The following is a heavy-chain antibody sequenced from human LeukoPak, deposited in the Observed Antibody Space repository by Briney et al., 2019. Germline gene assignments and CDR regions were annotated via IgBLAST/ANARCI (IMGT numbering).Heavy chain of an antibody. D-gene: IGHD3-3*01. CDR3: ARAFRSTYFDY. CDR2: INHSGST. CDR1: GGSFSGYY. J-gene: IGHJ4*02. V-gene: IGHV4-34*01. Sequence: SETLSLTCAVYGGSFSGYYWSWIRQPPGKELEWIGEINHSGSTNYNPSLKSRVTISVDTSKNQFSLKLSSVTAADTAVYYCARAFRSTYFDYWGQGTLVTVSS.